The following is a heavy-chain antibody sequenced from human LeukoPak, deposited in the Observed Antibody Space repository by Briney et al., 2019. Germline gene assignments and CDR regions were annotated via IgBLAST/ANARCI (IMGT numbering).Heavy chain of an antibody. J-gene: IGHJ4*02. D-gene: IGHD1-26*01. CDR2: ISYDGSNK. V-gene: IGHV3-30*03. CDR3: ARSGEWESPRDYFDY. CDR1: GFTFSSYG. Sequence: GRSLRLSCAASGFTFSSYGMHWVRQAPGKGLEWVAVISYDGSNKYYADSVKGRFTISRDNSKNTLYLQMNSLRAEDTAVYYCARSGEWESPRDYFDYWGQGTLVTVSS.